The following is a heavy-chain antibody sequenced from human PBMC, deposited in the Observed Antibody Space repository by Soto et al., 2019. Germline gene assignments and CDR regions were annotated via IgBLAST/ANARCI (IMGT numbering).Heavy chain of an antibody. CDR2: IYYSGST. CDR3: ARVWYYYDSSGYYSEYYFDY. J-gene: IGHJ4*02. V-gene: IGHV4-30-4*01. CDR1: GGSISSGGYY. D-gene: IGHD3-22*01. Sequence: SETLSLTCTVSGGSISSGGYYWSWIRQPPGKGLEWIGYIYYSGSTYYNPSLKSRVTISVDTSKNQFSLKLSSVTAADTAVYYCARVWYYYDSSGYYSEYYFDYWGQGTLVTVSS.